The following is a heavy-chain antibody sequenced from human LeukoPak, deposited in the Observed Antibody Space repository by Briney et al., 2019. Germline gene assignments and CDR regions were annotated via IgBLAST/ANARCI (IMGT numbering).Heavy chain of an antibody. Sequence: SETLSLTCTVSGGSISSYYWSWIRQPAGKGLEWIGRIYTSGSTNYNPSLKSRVTMSVDTSKNQFSLKLSSVTAADTAVYYCARDPLPYYYDSSGYPRVWFDPWGQGTLVTVSS. J-gene: IGHJ5*02. CDR3: ARDPLPYYYDSSGYPRVWFDP. V-gene: IGHV4-4*07. D-gene: IGHD3-22*01. CDR2: IYTSGST. CDR1: GGSISSYY.